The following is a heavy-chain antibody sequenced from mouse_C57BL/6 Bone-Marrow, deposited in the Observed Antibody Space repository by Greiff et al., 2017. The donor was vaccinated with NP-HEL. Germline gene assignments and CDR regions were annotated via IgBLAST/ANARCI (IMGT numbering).Heavy chain of an antibody. Sequence: VQLQQSGPGLVAPSQSLSITCTVSGFSLTSYGVHWVRQPPGKGLEWLVVIWSDGSTTYNSALKSRLSISKDNSKSQVLLKMNSLQTDDTAMYYCARHEGGDYGSAWFAYWGQGTLVTVSA. V-gene: IGHV2-6-1*01. CDR2: IWSDGST. D-gene: IGHD1-1*01. J-gene: IGHJ3*01. CDR3: ARHEGGDYGSAWFAY. CDR1: GFSLTSYG.